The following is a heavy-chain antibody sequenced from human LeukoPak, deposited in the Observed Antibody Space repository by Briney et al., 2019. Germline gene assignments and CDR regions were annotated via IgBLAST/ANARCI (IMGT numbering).Heavy chain of an antibody. V-gene: IGHV3-30-3*01. CDR3: ARGGPTAGGFDY. CDR2: ISYDGTTT. D-gene: IGHD3-16*01. Sequence: PGGSLRLSCAASGLTFSTFTMHWVRQAPGKGLEWVAVISYDGTTTYYADSVKGRFTISRDNSNNTLFLQMHSLRAEDSAVYHCARGGPTAGGFDYWGQGTLVTVSS. J-gene: IGHJ4*02. CDR1: GLTFSTFT.